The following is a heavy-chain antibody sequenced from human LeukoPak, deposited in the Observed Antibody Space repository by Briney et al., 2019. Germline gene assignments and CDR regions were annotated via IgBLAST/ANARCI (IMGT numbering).Heavy chain of an antibody. CDR1: GGSISSSSYY. CDR3: ASAQPPHIVVVIAGANWYFDL. CDR2: IYYSGST. D-gene: IGHD2-21*01. V-gene: IGHV4-39*01. Sequence: SETLSLTCTVSGGSISSSSYYWGWIRQPPGKGLEWIGSIYYSGSTYYNPSLKSRVTISVDTSKNQFSLKLSSVTAADTAVYYCASAQPPHIVVVIAGANWYFDLWGRGTLVTVSS. J-gene: IGHJ2*01.